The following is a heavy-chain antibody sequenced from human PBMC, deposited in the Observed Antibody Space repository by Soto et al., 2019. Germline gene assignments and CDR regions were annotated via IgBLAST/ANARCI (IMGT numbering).Heavy chain of an antibody. D-gene: IGHD3-10*01. J-gene: IGHJ4*02. CDR3: ATAPTLRVTSFDY. CDR1: GFTFRSYA. V-gene: IGHV3-23*01. CDR2: ISGSGGST. Sequence: GGSLRLSCAASGFTFRSYAMSWVRQAPGKGLEWVSAISGSGGSTYYADSVKGRFTISRDNSKNTLYLQMNSLRAEDTVVYYCATAPTLRVTSFDYLGPGTLVAIFS.